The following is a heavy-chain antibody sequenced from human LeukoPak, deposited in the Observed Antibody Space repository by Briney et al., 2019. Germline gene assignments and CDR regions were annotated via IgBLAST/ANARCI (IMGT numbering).Heavy chain of an antibody. V-gene: IGHV3-23*01. D-gene: IGHD3-16*01. J-gene: IGHJ3*02. Sequence: GGSLRLSCATSGFTFTTYSVSWVRQAPGRGLEWVSSLSGSGSSRYSADSVKGRFTISRDNSKNTLFLQMNSLRAEDTAVYYCANHPGGALNIWGQGTMVTVSS. CDR1: GFTFTTYS. CDR2: LSGSGSSR. CDR3: ANHPGGALNI.